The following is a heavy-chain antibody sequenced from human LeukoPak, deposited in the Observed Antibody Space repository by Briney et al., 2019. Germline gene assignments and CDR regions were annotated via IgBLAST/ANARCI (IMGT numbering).Heavy chain of an antibody. CDR2: IYTSGST. D-gene: IGHD4-17*01. CDR3: ARHLDYGDYEGFDY. CDR1: GGSISSGSYY. Sequence: SETLSLTCTVSGGSISSGSYYWSWIRQPAGKGLEWIGRIYTSGSTNYNPSLKSRVTTSVDTSKNQFSLKLSSVTAADTAVYYCARHLDYGDYEGFDYWGQGTLVTVSS. J-gene: IGHJ4*02. V-gene: IGHV4-61*02.